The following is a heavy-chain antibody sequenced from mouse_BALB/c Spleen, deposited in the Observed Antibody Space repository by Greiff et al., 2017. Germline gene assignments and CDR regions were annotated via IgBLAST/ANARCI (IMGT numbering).Heavy chain of an antibody. D-gene: IGHD2-4*01. CDR2: IWAGGST. Sequence: QVQLQQSGPGLVAPSQSLSITCTVSGFSLTSYGVHWVRQPPGKGLEWLGVIWAGGSTNYNSALMSRLSISKDNSSQVFLKMNSLQTDDTAMYYCARDDDYPFAYWGQGTLVTVSA. V-gene: IGHV2-9*02. CDR3: ARDDDYPFAY. CDR1: GFSLTSYG. J-gene: IGHJ3*01.